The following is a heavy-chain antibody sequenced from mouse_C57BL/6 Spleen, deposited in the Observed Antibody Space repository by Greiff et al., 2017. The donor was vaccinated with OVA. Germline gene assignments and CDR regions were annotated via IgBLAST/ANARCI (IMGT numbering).Heavy chain of an antibody. J-gene: IGHJ2*01. V-gene: IGHV1-50*01. CDR2: IDPSDSYT. CDR3: ARSGVSVDY. D-gene: IGHD3-1*01. CDR1: GYTFTSYW. Sequence: VQLVESGAELVKPGASVKLSCKASGYTFTSYWMQWVNQRPGQGLEWIGEIDPSDSYTNYNQKFKGKATLTVDPSSSPAYMQLSSLAAEDSAVYYCARSGVSVDYWGQGTTLTVSS.